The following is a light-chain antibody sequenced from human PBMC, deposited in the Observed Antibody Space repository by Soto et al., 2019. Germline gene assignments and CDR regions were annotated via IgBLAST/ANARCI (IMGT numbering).Light chain of an antibody. Sequence: DIQMTQSPSTLSASVGDRVTITCRASQSVRSWLAWYQQKPGKAPTLLTYKPSSLESGVPSRFSRSGSGTEFTLTIGSLQTDEFATYYCQQYDSYPLTCGGGTKVEIK. V-gene: IGKV1-5*03. CDR1: QSVRSW. J-gene: IGKJ4*01. CDR3: QQYDSYPLT. CDR2: KPS.